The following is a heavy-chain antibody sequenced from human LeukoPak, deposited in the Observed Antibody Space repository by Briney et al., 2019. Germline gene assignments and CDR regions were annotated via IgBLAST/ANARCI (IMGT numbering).Heavy chain of an antibody. V-gene: IGHV3-7*01. CDR1: GFTLSSYW. D-gene: IGHD6-19*01. CDR3: ARDVPSSGWYYYYYYYMDV. Sequence: GGSLRLSCAASGFTLSSYWMSWVRQGPGKGLERVANIKQDGSEKYYVDSVKGRFTISRDNAKNSLYLQMNSLRAEDTAVYYCARDVPSSGWYYYYYYYMDVWGKGTTVTIS. J-gene: IGHJ6*03. CDR2: IKQDGSEK.